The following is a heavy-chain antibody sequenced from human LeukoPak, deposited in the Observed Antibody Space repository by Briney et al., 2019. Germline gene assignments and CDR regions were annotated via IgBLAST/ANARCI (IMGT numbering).Heavy chain of an antibody. CDR3: ARDPAYSSSEYFQH. CDR1: GGTFSSYA. Sequence: ASVKVSCKASGGTFSSYAISWVRQAPGQGLEWMGWISAYNGNTNYAQKLQGRVTMTTDTSTSTAYMELRSLRSDDTAVYYCARDPAYSSSEYFQHWGQGTLVTVSS. J-gene: IGHJ1*01. V-gene: IGHV1-18*01. CDR2: ISAYNGNT. D-gene: IGHD6-6*01.